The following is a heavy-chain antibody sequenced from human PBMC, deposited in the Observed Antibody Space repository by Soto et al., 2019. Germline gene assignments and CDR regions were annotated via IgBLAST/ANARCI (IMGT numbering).Heavy chain of an antibody. CDR3: ARARGYSYGWNNYYYYGMDV. J-gene: IGHJ6*02. D-gene: IGHD5-18*01. Sequence: PGGSLRLSCAASGFTFSSYWMSWVRQAPGKGLEWVANIKQDGSEKYYVDSVKGRFTISRDNAKNSLYLQMNSLRAEDTAVYYCARARGYSYGWNNYYYYGMDVWGQGTTVTVSS. CDR1: GFTFSSYW. V-gene: IGHV3-7*05. CDR2: IKQDGSEK.